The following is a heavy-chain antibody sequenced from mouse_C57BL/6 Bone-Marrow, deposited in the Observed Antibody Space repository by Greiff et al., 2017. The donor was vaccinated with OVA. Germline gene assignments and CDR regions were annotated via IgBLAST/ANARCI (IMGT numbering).Heavy chain of an antibody. J-gene: IGHJ3*01. CDR2: IDPSDSYT. CDR1: GYTFTSYW. D-gene: IGHD1-1*01. CDR3: ARSTGSRPGATVAPFAY. Sequence: QVQLQQPGAELVKPGASVKLSCKASGYTFTSYWMQWVKQRPGQGLEWIGEIDPSDSYTNYNQKFTGKATLTVDTSSSTAYMQLSSLTSEDSAVYYCARSTGSRPGATVAPFAYWGQGTLVTVSA. V-gene: IGHV1-50*01.